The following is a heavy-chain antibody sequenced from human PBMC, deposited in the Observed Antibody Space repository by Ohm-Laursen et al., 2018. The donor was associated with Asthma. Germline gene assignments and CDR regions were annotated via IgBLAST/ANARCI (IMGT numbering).Heavy chain of an antibody. Sequence: TQTLTLTFTLSGFSITTSGVGVGWLRQPPQKALEWLAVIYWDDDRQYRPSLRSRLTITKDTSKNQVVLTMTNMDPVDTGTYFCARTKWAGVSSAWFDPWGQGTLVTVSS. CDR1: GFSITTSGVG. D-gene: IGHD1-26*01. CDR3: ARTKWAGVSSAWFDP. CDR2: IYWDDDR. J-gene: IGHJ5*02. V-gene: IGHV2-5*02.